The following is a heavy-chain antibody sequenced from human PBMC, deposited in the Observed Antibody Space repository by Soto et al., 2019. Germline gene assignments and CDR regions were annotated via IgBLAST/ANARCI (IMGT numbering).Heavy chain of an antibody. CDR1: GYTFTSYY. D-gene: IGHD6-19*01. CDR2: INPSGGST. V-gene: IGHV1-46*01. Sequence: QVQLVQSGAEVKKPGASVKVSCKASGYTFTSYYMHWVRQAPGQGLEWMGIINPSGGSTSYAQKLLGRVTMTRATSTSTVYMELSSLRSEDTAVYYCARDRSSGWYWFDPWGQGTLVTVSS. J-gene: IGHJ5*02. CDR3: ARDRSSGWYWFDP.